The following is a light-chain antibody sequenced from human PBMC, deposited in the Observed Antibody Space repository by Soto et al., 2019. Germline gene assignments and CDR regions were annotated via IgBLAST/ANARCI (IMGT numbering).Light chain of an antibody. CDR1: QGVSSY. Sequence: EIVMTQSPATLSVSPGERATLSCRASQGVSSYLAWYQQKPGQAPRLLIYGASTRATGIPASFSGSGSGTEFTLTISSLQSEDFAVYYCQQYDNWPSITFGQGTRLEIK. CDR2: GAS. J-gene: IGKJ5*01. V-gene: IGKV3-15*01. CDR3: QQYDNWPSIT.